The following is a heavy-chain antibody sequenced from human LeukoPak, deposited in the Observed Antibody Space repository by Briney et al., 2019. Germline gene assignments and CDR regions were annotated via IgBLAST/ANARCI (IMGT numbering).Heavy chain of an antibody. V-gene: IGHV4-34*01. CDR2: INHSGST. CDR3: ARASYSWTNILFDY. D-gene: IGHD1-1*01. CDR1: GGSFSGYY. Sequence: SETLSLTCAVYGGSFSGYYWSWLRQPPGKGLEWIGEINHSGSTNYNPSLKSRVTISVHTSKNQFSLKLSSVTAADTAVYYCARASYSWTNILFDYWGQGTLVTVSS. J-gene: IGHJ4*02.